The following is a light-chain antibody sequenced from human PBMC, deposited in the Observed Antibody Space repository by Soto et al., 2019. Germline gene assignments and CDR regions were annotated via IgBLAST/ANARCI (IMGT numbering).Light chain of an antibody. J-gene: IGKJ1*01. CDR1: QSISSW. V-gene: IGKV1-5*03. Sequence: DIQMTKSPSTLSAPVGHRVTITCRASQSISSWLAWYQQKPGKAPKLLIYKASTLKSGVPSRFSGSGSGTEFTLTISSLQPDDFATYYCQHYNSYSEAFGQGTKVDIK. CDR3: QHYNSYSEA. CDR2: KAS.